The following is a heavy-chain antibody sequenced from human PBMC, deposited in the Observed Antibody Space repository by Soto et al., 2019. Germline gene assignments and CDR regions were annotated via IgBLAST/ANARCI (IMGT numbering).Heavy chain of an antibody. V-gene: IGHV3-53*04. Sequence: GGSLRLSCAASGFTVSSNYMSWVRQAPGKGLEWVSVIYSGGSTYYADSVKGRFTISRHNSKNTLYLQRNSLRAEDTAVYYCARALGDIVVVSGLYYYYYYMDVWGKGTTVTVSS. CDR1: GFTVSSNY. CDR2: IYSGGST. D-gene: IGHD2-2*01. CDR3: ARALGDIVVVSGLYYYYYYMDV. J-gene: IGHJ6*03.